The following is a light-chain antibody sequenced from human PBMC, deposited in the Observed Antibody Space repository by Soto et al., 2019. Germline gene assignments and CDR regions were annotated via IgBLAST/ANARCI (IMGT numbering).Light chain of an antibody. CDR3: AAWDDSLTAYV. J-gene: IGLJ1*01. CDR1: DSNIGPNT. CDR2: NND. Sequence: QCDLTRPASGSGAPGQGGSISCSGGDSNIGPNTVNWYRQVPGTAPKLLIHNNDQRPSGVPDRISGSKSGTSASLAISGLHSDDEADYYGAAWDDSLTAYVFGIGTTVTVL. V-gene: IGLV1-44*01.